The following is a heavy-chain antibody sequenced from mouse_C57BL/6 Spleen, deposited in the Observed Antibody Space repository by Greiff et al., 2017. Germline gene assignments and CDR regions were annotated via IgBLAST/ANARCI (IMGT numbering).Heavy chain of an antibody. D-gene: IGHD1-1*01. Sequence: EVQLVESEGGLVQPGSSMKLSCTASGFTFSDYYMAWVRQVPEKGLEWVANINYDGSSTYYLDSLKSRFIISRDNAKNILYLQMSSLKSEDTATYYCARDGVWYGSSYWYFDVWGTGTTVTVSS. CDR1: GFTFSDYY. J-gene: IGHJ1*03. CDR3: ARDGVWYGSSYWYFDV. CDR2: INYDGSST. V-gene: IGHV5-16*01.